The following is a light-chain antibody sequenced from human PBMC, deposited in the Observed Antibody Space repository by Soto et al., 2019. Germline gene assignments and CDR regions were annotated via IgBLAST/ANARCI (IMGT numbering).Light chain of an antibody. J-gene: IGKJ1*01. V-gene: IGKV3-15*01. Sequence: IVMTQSPATLSVSPGEGATLSCRASQSISSNLAWYQQKPGQAPRLLIYGASTRATGIPARFSGSGSGTEFTLTISTLQSEDFAVYYCQQYNNWPPWTFGQGTKVDIK. CDR1: QSISSN. CDR3: QQYNNWPPWT. CDR2: GAS.